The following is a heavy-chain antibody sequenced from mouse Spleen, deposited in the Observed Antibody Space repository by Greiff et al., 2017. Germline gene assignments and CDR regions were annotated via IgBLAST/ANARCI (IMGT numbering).Heavy chain of an antibody. V-gene: IGHV2-6*01. CDR1: GFSLTSYG. J-gene: IGHJ4*01. D-gene: IGHD1-1*01. Sequence: QVQLQQSGPGLVAPSQSLSITCTVSGFSLTSYGVDWVRQSPGKGLEWLGVIWGGGSTNYNSALKSRLSISKDNSKSQVFLKMNSLQTDDTAMYYCARDYYYGNYAMDYWGQGTSVTVSS. CDR3: ARDYYYGNYAMDY. CDR2: IWGGGST.